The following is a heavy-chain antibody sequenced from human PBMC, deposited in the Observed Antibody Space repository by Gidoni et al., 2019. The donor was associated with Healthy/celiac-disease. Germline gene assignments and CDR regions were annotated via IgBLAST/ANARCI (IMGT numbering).Heavy chain of an antibody. V-gene: IGHV3-48*02. CDR2: ISSSSSTI. CDR1: GFTFSSYS. CDR3: ARDRDGYSYDLGFDY. Sequence: EVQLVESGGGLVQPGGSLRLSCAASGFTFSSYSMNWVRQAPGKGLEWVSYISSSSSTIYYADSVKGRFTISRDNAKNSLYLQMNSLRDEDTAVYYCARDRDGYSYDLGFDYWGQGTLVTVSS. J-gene: IGHJ4*02. D-gene: IGHD5-18*01.